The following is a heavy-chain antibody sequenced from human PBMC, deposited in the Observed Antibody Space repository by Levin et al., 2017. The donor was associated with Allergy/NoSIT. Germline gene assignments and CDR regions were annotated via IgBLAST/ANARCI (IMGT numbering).Heavy chain of an antibody. Sequence: KISCKASGGTFSSYAISWVRQAPGQGLEWMGGIIPIFGTANYAQKFQGRVTITADESTSTAYMELSSLRSEDTAVYYCARAVTYYYGSGSSGYNWFDPWGQGTLVTVSS. CDR2: IIPIFGTA. CDR1: GGTFSSYA. V-gene: IGHV1-69*01. CDR3: ARAVTYYYGSGSSGYNWFDP. J-gene: IGHJ5*02. D-gene: IGHD3-10*01.